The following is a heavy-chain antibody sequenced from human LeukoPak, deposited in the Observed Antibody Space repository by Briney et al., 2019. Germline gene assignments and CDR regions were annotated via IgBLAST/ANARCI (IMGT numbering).Heavy chain of an antibody. D-gene: IGHD5-18*01. CDR3: ARHDVDTAMVVSDY. J-gene: IGHJ4*02. V-gene: IGHV4-59*08. CDR1: GGSISSYY. Sequence: SETLSLTCTVSGGSISSYYWSWIRQPPGKGLEWIGYIYYSGSTNYNPSLKSRVTISVDTSKNQFSLKLSSVTAADTAVYYCARHDVDTAMVVSDYWGQGTLVTVSS. CDR2: IYYSGST.